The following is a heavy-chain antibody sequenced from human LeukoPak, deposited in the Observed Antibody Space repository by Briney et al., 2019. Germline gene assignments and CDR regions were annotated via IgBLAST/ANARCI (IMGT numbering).Heavy chain of an antibody. Sequence: GSLRLSCAASGFTFSSYEMNWVRQAPGKGLEWIGEINHSGSTNYNPSLKSRVTISVDTSKNQFSLKLTSVTAADTAVYYCARGFRYFDYWGQRTLVTVSS. CDR2: INHSGST. CDR1: GFTFSSYE. CDR3: ARGFRYFDY. J-gene: IGHJ4*02. V-gene: IGHV4-34*01.